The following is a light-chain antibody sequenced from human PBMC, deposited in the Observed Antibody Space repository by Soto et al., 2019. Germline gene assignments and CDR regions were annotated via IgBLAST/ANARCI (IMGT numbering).Light chain of an antibody. J-gene: IGKJ4*01. CDR1: QSVSSN. V-gene: IGKV3-15*01. CDR3: QQYNVWPLT. CDR2: VAS. Sequence: EIVMTQSPATLSVSPGERATLSCRASQSVSSNLAWYQQKPRQTPNLLIYVASTRATGIPARFSGSGSGTEFTLTISSLQSEDFAVYYCQQYNVWPLTFGGGTKVEFK.